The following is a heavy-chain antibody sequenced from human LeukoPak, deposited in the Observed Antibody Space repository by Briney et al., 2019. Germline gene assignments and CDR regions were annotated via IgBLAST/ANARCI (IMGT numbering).Heavy chain of an antibody. CDR1: GGSISSNNW. V-gene: IGHV4-4*02. Sequence: SGTLYLTCAVSGGSISSNNWWNWVRQPPGKGLEWIGEIYHSGSTNYSPSLKSRVTISVDKSKNQFSLNMNSVTAADTAVYYCARATGAVAVRGWAFDIWGQGTMVTVSS. D-gene: IGHD6-19*01. CDR3: ARATGAVAVRGWAFDI. J-gene: IGHJ3*02. CDR2: IYHSGST.